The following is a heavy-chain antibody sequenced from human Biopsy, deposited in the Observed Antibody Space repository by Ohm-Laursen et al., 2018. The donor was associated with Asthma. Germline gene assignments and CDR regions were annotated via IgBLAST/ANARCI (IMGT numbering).Heavy chain of an antibody. Sequence: GTLSLTWPVSGGSISDYYKTWFRQPPGKGLEWIGYIYYSGSTNYNPSLKSRVTISEDTSKNQFSLKLTSVTAADTAVYYCARGVITNWFDPWGQGTLVTVSS. CDR2: IYYSGST. CDR1: GGSISDYY. V-gene: IGHV4-59*01. CDR3: ARGVITNWFDP. D-gene: IGHD3-16*02. J-gene: IGHJ5*02.